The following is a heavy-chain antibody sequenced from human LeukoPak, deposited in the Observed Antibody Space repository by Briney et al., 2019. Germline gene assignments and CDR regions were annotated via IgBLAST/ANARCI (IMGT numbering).Heavy chain of an antibody. CDR2: ISAYNGNT. J-gene: IGHJ4*02. CDR1: VYTFTSYG. CDR3: ARGALRAVAGIFDY. V-gene: IGHV1-18*01. Sequence: ASLKLSRKASVYTFTSYGISWVRQAPGQALEWMGWISAYNGNTNYTQNLQARVTMTTDPSTSKVYMELSSVRADYTAVYYCARGALRAVAGIFDYWGQGTLVTVSS. D-gene: IGHD6-19*01.